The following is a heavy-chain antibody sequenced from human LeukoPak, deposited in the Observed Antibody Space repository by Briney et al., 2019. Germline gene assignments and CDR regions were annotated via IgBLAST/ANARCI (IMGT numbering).Heavy chain of an antibody. CDR2: ISAYNGNT. CDR1: GYTFTSYG. J-gene: IGHJ4*02. CDR3: AREVSSSWYGYYFDY. Sequence: ASVKVSCKASGYTFTSYGISWVRQAPGQGLEWMGWISAYNGNTNYAQKLQGRVTMTTDTSTSTAYMELRSLRSDDTAVYYCAREVSSSWYGYYFDYWGQGTLVTVSS. V-gene: IGHV1-18*01. D-gene: IGHD6-13*01.